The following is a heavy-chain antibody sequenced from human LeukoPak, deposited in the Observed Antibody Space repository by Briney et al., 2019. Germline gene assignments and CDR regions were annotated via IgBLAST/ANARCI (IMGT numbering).Heavy chain of an antibody. CDR2: IIPIFGTA. D-gene: IGHD2-2*02. CDR3: ARLGYCSSTSCYRVDY. CDR1: GGTFSSYA. Sequence: GASVKVSCKASGGTFSSYAISWVRQAPGQGLEWMGGIIPIFGTANYAQKFQGRVTITADESTSTAYMGLSSLRSEDTAVYYCARLGYCSSTSCYRVDYWGQGTLVTVSS. J-gene: IGHJ4*02. V-gene: IGHV1-69*01.